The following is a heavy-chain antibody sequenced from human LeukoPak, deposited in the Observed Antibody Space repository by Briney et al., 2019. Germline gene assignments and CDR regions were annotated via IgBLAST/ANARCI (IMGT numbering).Heavy chain of an antibody. J-gene: IGHJ4*02. V-gene: IGHV4-34*01. CDR1: GGSISSYY. CDR2: INHSGST. CDR3: ARGVRIAARPDFDY. Sequence: SETLSLTCTVSGGSISSYYWSWIRQPPGKGLEWIGEINHSGSTNYNPSLKSRVTISVDTSKNQFSLKLSSVTAADTAVYYCARGVRIAARPDFDYWGQGTLVTVSS. D-gene: IGHD6-6*01.